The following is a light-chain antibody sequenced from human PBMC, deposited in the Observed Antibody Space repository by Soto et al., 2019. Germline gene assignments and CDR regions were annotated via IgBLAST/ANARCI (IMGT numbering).Light chain of an antibody. CDR2: DAS. CDR1: QRVNSRF. V-gene: IGKV3-20*01. J-gene: IGKJ1*01. CDR3: QQYGRTST. Sequence: EIVLTQSPGTLSVSPGEGATLSCRASQRVNSRFLAWYQQKPGQAPRLLIYDASTRATGIPARFSGSGSGTHFTLTISRLEPEDFAVYYCQQYGRTSTFGQGTKVEIK.